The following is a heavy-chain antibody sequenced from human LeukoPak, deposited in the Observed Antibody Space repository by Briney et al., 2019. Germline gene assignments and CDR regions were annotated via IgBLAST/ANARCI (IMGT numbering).Heavy chain of an antibody. CDR2: IYHSGST. CDR3: AKIVVVPGSYYFDY. Sequence: PSETLSLTCTVTGYSISSGYYWGWIRQPPGKGLEWIGSIYHSGSTYYNPSLKSRVTISVDTSKNQFSLKLSSVTAADTAVYYCAKIVVVPGSYYFDYWGQGTLVTVSS. CDR1: GYSISSGYY. D-gene: IGHD2-2*01. J-gene: IGHJ4*02. V-gene: IGHV4-38-2*02.